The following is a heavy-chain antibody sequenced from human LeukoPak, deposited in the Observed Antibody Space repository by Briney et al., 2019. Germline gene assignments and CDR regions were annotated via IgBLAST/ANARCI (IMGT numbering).Heavy chain of an antibody. J-gene: IGHJ3*02. V-gene: IGHV3-23*01. CDR3: AEDYVDSSGYYYLDAFDI. CDR2: IGGSGGST. D-gene: IGHD3-22*01. Sequence: GGSLRLSCAASGLTFSSYGMSWVRQAPGKGLEWVSAIGGSGGSTYYADSVKGRFTISRDNSKNTLYLQMNSLRAEDTAVYYCAEDYVDSSGYYYLDAFDIWGQGTMVTVSS. CDR1: GLTFSSYG.